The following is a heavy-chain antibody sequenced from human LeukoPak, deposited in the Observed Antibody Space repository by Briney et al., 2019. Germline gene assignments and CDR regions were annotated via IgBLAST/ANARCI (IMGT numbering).Heavy chain of an antibody. CDR1: GFTFSSYA. J-gene: IGHJ4*02. V-gene: IGHV3-23*01. CDR3: AKVRLFGVVIISFDY. Sequence: GGSLRVSCAASGFTFSSYAMSWVRQAPGKGLEWVSAISGSGGSTYYADSVKGRFTISRDNSKNTLYLQMNSLRAEDTAVYYCAKVRLFGVVIISFDYWGQGTLVTVSS. CDR2: ISGSGGST. D-gene: IGHD3-3*01.